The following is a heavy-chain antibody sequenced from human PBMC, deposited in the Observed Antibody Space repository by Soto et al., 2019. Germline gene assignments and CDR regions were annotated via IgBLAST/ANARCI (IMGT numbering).Heavy chain of an antibody. Sequence: EVQLVESGGGMVQPGRSLRLSCAASGFSFNDYAMHWVRQAPGKGLEWVSGICWNSARVGYADSVKGRFNISRDNAKNSLYLQMDSLRAEDTALYYYAKERGRESGGPCCYCGMEVWGQGTTVTVSS. CDR2: ICWNSARV. CDR1: GFSFNDYA. D-gene: IGHD2-2*01. CDR3: AKERGRESGGPCCYCGMEV. J-gene: IGHJ6*02. V-gene: IGHV3-9*01.